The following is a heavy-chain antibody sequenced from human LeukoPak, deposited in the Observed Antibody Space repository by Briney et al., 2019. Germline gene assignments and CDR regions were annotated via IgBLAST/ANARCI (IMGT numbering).Heavy chain of an antibody. D-gene: IGHD7-27*01. CDR2: IKTDGSQI. V-gene: IGHV3-7*01. Sequence: GGSLRLSCEASGFTFSSYSMNWVRQAPGKGLEWVANIKTDGSQIYHVDSVKGRFTISRDNAKNSLYLQMNSLRAEDTAVYYCARDLNWETYWGQGTLVSVSS. CDR1: GFTFSSYS. J-gene: IGHJ4*02. CDR3: ARDLNWETY.